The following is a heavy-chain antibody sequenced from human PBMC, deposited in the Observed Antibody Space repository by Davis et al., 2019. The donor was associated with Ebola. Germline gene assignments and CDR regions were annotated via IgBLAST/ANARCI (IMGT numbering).Heavy chain of an antibody. J-gene: IGHJ6*03. CDR3: ARTPRYYYYMDV. Sequence: SVKVSCKASGGTFSSYAISWVRQAPGQGLEWMGGIIPIFGTANYAQKFQGRVTITADESTSTAYMELSSLRSEDTAVYYCARTPRYYYYMDVWGKGTTVTVSS. CDR1: GGTFSSYA. V-gene: IGHV1-69*13. CDR2: IIPIFGTA.